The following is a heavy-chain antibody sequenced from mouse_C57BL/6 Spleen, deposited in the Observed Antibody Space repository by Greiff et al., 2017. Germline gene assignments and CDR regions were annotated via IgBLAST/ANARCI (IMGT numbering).Heavy chain of an antibody. D-gene: IGHD1-1*01. V-gene: IGHV1-56*01. CDR3: ATPPYDYGSSYAIDY. CDR1: GYTFTSHW. CDR2: IFPGSGCT. Sequence: QVQLQQSGPELVRPGASVKISCKAPGYTFTSHWMQWVRQRPGQGLEWIGEIFPGSGCTYYNEKFKGKATLSVDASSSTAYMQLSSLTSEDSAVYFCATPPYDYGSSYAIDYWGQGTSVTVSS. J-gene: IGHJ4*01.